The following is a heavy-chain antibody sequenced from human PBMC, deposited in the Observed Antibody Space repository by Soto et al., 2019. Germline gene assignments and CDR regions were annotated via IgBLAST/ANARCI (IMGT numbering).Heavy chain of an antibody. CDR1: GGSISSSSHY. CDR2: IYYSGST. CDR3: ASGYENNFAY. Sequence: SVTLSPTSTVSGGSISSSSHYWRWIRKPPGKGLEWIGSIYYSGSTYYNPSLKSRVTISVDTSKNQFSLKLSSVTAADTAVYYCASGYENNFAYWGKGTLVTVSS. D-gene: IGHD5-12*01. J-gene: IGHJ4*02. V-gene: IGHV4-39*01.